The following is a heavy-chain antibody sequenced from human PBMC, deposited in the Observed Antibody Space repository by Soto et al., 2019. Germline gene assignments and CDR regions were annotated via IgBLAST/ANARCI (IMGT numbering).Heavy chain of an antibody. CDR3: ATLPYYDCTSAFDF. CDR2: IYPPDSDT. J-gene: IGHJ4*02. D-gene: IGHD3-22*01. CDR1: GYSLSTYW. V-gene: IGHV5-51*01. Sequence: SLKISCKGSGYSLSTYWIGWVRQVPGKGLEWMGLIYPPDSDTKYSPSFQGQVTISAGRSIGTVYLQWGSLRASDTALYFCATLPYYDCTSAFDFRGKGPLVTAST.